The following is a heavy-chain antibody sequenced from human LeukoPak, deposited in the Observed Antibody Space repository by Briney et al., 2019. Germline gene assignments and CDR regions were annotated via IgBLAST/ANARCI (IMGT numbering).Heavy chain of an antibody. Sequence: GGSLRLSCAASGFTFSSYGMHWVRQALGKGLEWVAFIRYDGSNKYYADSVKGRFTISRDNSKNTLYLQMNSLRAEDTAVYYCAKLYYYGSGSSTLDAFDIRGQGTMVTVSS. D-gene: IGHD3-10*01. J-gene: IGHJ3*02. CDR2: IRYDGSNK. CDR3: AKLYYYGSGSSTLDAFDI. V-gene: IGHV3-30*02. CDR1: GFTFSSYG.